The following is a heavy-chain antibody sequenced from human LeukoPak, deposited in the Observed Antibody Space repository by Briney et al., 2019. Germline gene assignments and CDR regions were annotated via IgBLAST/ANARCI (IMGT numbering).Heavy chain of an antibody. D-gene: IGHD6-19*01. CDR3: ARGGVGCFDY. Sequence: PGGSLRLSCAASGFTFSSYSMNWVRQAPGKGLEWVSSITSSSTYIYYADSVKGRLTISRDNAKNTVYLQMNSLRAEDTAVYYCARGGVGCFDYWGQGALVTVSS. CDR2: ITSSSTYI. J-gene: IGHJ4*02. CDR1: GFTFSSYS. V-gene: IGHV3-21*01.